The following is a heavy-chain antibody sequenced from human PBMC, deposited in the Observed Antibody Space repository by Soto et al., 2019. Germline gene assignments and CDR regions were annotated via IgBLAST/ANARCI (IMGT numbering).Heavy chain of an antibody. CDR3: TTGFFPYSSPD. J-gene: IGHJ4*02. Sequence: PGGSLRLSCAASGFTFSNAWMSWVRQAPGKGLEWVGRIKSKTDGGTTDYAAPVKGRFTISSDDSKNTLYLQMNSLKTEDTAVYYCTTGFFPYSSPDWGQGTLVTVSS. D-gene: IGHD6-13*01. V-gene: IGHV3-15*01. CDR2: IKSKTDGGTT. CDR1: GFTFSNAW.